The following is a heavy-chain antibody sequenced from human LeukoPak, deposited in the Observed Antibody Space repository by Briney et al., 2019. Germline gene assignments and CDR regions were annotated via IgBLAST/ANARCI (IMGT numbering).Heavy chain of an antibody. CDR3: ARDWGVAGISAFDI. V-gene: IGHV3-7*03. Sequence: GGSLRLSCAASGFTFSTYWMSWVRQAPGKGLEWVANIKQDGSEKYYVDSVKGRFTISRDNAKNSLYLQMNSLRAEDTAVYYCARDWGVAGISAFDIWGQGTMVTVSS. J-gene: IGHJ3*02. CDR2: IKQDGSEK. CDR1: GFTFSTYW. D-gene: IGHD6-19*01.